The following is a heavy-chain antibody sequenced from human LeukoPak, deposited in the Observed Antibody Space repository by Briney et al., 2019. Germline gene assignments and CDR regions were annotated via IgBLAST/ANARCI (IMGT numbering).Heavy chain of an antibody. J-gene: IGHJ4*02. Sequence: GRSLRLSCAASGFTFSSYGMHWVRQAPGKGLEWVAVISYDGSNKYYADSVKGRFTISRDNSKNTLYLQMNSLRAEDTAVYYCANQKIPYYYDSSGLDYWGQGTLVTVSS. CDR1: GFTFSSYG. D-gene: IGHD3-22*01. CDR2: ISYDGSNK. V-gene: IGHV3-30*18. CDR3: ANQKIPYYYDSSGLDY.